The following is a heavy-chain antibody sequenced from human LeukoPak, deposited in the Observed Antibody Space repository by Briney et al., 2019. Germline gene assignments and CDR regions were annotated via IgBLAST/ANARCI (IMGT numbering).Heavy chain of an antibody. Sequence: GASVKVSCKASGYTFTSYGISWVRQAPGQGLEWMGWISAYNGNTNYAQKLQGRVTMTTDTSTSTAYMELRSLRSDDTAVYYCARDLLVGSYYSDAFDIWGQGTMVTVSS. CDR1: GYTFTSYG. D-gene: IGHD2-15*01. CDR2: ISAYNGNT. CDR3: ARDLLVGSYYSDAFDI. J-gene: IGHJ3*02. V-gene: IGHV1-18*01.